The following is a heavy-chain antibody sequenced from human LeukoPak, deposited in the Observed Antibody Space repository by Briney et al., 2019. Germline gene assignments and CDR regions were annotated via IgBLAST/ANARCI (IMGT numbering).Heavy chain of an antibody. Sequence: PGGSLRLSCAAPGFTFSSYSMNWVRQAPGKGLEWVSSISSSSYIYYADSVKGRFTISRDNAKNSLYLQMNSLRAEDTAVYYCARDFWALYCSGGSCYVPFDYWGQGTLVTVSS. CDR2: ISSSSYI. CDR1: GFTFSSYS. D-gene: IGHD2-15*01. CDR3: ARDFWALYCSGGSCYVPFDY. J-gene: IGHJ4*02. V-gene: IGHV3-21*01.